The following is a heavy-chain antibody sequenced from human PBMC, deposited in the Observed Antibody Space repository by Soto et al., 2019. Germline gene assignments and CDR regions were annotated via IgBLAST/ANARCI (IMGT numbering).Heavy chain of an antibody. CDR2: IYYSGST. J-gene: IGHJ4*02. CDR3: SREMATVTTRGGLADY. CDR1: GGSVGSGSYY. D-gene: IGHD4-17*01. V-gene: IGHV4-61*01. Sequence: PSETLSLTCPVSGGSVGSGSYYWIWIRQPPGKGLEWIGYIYYSGSTNYTPSLKSRVTISVDTSKNQFSLKLSSVTAADTAVYYCSREMATVTTRGGLADYWGQGTLVTVSS.